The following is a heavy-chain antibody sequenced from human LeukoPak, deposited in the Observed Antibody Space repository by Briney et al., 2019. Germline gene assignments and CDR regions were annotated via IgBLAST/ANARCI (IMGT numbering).Heavy chain of an antibody. Sequence: GGSLRLSCAASGFTFSSYGMHWVRQAPGKGLEWVAFIRSDGSNKYYADSVKGRFTISRDNSKNTLYLQMNSLRAEDTAVYYCAKLDFYCSSTSCQFDYWGQGTLVTVSS. V-gene: IGHV3-30*02. CDR3: AKLDFYCSSTSCQFDY. CDR2: IRSDGSNK. J-gene: IGHJ4*02. CDR1: GFTFSSYG. D-gene: IGHD2-2*01.